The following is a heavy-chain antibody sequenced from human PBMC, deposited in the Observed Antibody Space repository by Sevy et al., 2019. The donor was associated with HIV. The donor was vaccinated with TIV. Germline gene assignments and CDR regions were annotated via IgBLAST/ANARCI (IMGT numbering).Heavy chain of an antibody. D-gene: IGHD3-10*01. CDR2: ISPDSGDT. J-gene: IGHJ4*02. Sequence: ASVKVSCTSCGYTFIAHYLHWVRQAPGQGLEWMGWISPDSGDTKYTEKFQGRVTMTRDTSISTAYMELITLRSDDTAVYFCARVQRGGVPDYWGQGTLVTVSS. CDR3: ARVQRGGVPDY. V-gene: IGHV1-2*02. CDR1: GYTFIAHY.